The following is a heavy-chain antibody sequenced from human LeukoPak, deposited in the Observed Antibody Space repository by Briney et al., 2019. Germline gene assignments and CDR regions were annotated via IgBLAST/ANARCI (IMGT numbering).Heavy chain of an antibody. J-gene: IGHJ4*02. D-gene: IGHD3-10*01. V-gene: IGHV3-7*01. CDR3: ARLFAYGSGAEAFDY. CDR2: INKDGSEK. CDR1: GFTFSIYW. Sequence: PGGSLRLSCAASGFTFSIYWMSWVRQAPGKGLEWVANINKDGSEKYYVDSVRGRFTISRDSAKNSLYLQMDSLRAGDTALYYCARLFAYGSGAEAFDYWGQGTLVTVSS.